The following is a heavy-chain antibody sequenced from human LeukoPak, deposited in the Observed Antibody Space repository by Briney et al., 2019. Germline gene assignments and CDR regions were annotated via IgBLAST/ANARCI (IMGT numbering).Heavy chain of an antibody. V-gene: IGHV1-18*01. CDR2: ISSYNGNT. J-gene: IGHJ6*02. CDR1: GYTFTSYG. CDR3: ARDGYSSSPNLRDYYYYGMDV. D-gene: IGHD6-6*01. Sequence: ASVKVSCKASGYTFTSYGISWVRQAPGQGLEWMGWISSYNGNTNYAQKLQGRVTMTTDTSTSTAYMELRCLRSDDTAVYYCARDGYSSSPNLRDYYYYGMDVWGQGTTVTVSS.